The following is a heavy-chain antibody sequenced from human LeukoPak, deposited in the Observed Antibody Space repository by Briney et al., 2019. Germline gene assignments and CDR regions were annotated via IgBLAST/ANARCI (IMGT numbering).Heavy chain of an antibody. CDR3: ARRLGYYYYYYMDV. CDR2: IYYSGNT. J-gene: IGHJ6*03. CDR1: GVSISSSNSY. V-gene: IGHV4-39*07. Sequence: SETLSLTCTVSGVSISSSNSYWGWIRQPPGKGLEWIGSIYYSGNTYYNASLKSRVTISVDTSKNQFSLKLSSVTAADTAVYYCARRLGYYYYYYMDVWGKGTTVTISS. D-gene: IGHD3-16*01.